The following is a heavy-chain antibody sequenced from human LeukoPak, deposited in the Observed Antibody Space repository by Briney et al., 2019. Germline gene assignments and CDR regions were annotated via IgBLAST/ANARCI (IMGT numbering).Heavy chain of an antibody. V-gene: IGHV1-18*01. D-gene: IGHD3-9*01. Sequence: ASVKVSCKASGYTFTSYGISWVRQAPGQGLEWMGWISAYNGNTNYAQKLQGRVTMTTDTSTSTAYLELRSLRSEDTAVYYWARDGARANYVILPGNGYSSSYYVMDAWGQGTRSPSP. J-gene: IGHJ6*02. CDR2: ISAYNGNT. CDR3: ARDGARANYVILPGNGYSSSYYVMDA. CDR1: GYTFTSYG.